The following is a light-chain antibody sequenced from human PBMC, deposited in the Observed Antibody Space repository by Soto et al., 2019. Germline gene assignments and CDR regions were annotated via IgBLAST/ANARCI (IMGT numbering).Light chain of an antibody. CDR2: VGTGGIVG. CDR3: GADHGSGSNFVV. Sequence: QSVLTQPPSASASLGASVTLTCTLSSGYSNYKVDWYQQRQGKGPRFVMRVGTGGIVGSKGDGIPDRFSVLGSGLNRYLTINNIQEEDESDYHCGADHGSGSNFVVFGGGTTLTVL. CDR1: SGYSNYK. J-gene: IGLJ2*01. V-gene: IGLV9-49*01.